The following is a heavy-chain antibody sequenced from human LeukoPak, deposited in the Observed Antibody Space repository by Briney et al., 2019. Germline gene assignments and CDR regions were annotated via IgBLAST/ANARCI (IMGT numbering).Heavy chain of an antibody. Sequence: GGSLRLSCAASGFTFSSYSMNWVRQAPGKGLEWVSSISSSSSYIYYADSVKGRFTISRDNAKNSLYLQMNSLRAEDTAVYYCASVFYDSSGYFDYWGQGTLVTVSS. J-gene: IGHJ4*02. D-gene: IGHD3-22*01. V-gene: IGHV3-21*01. CDR1: GFTFSSYS. CDR2: ISSSSSYI. CDR3: ASVFYDSSGYFDY.